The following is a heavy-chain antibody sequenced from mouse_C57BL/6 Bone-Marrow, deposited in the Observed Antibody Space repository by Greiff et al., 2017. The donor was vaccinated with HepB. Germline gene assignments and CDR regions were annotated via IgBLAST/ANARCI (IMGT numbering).Heavy chain of an antibody. CDR1: GYTFTDYY. CDR2: INPYNGGT. Sequence: VQLQQSGPVLVKPGASVKMSCKASGYTFTDYYMNWVKQSHGKSLEWIGVINPYNGGTSYNQKFKGKVTLTVDKSSSTAYMELNSLTSEDSAVYYCAREGYYDYYYFDYWGQGTTLTVSS. J-gene: IGHJ2*01. V-gene: IGHV1-19*01. D-gene: IGHD2-4*01. CDR3: AREGYYDYYYFDY.